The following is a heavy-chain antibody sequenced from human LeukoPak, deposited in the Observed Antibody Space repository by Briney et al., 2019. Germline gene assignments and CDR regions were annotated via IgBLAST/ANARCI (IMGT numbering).Heavy chain of an antibody. D-gene: IGHD6-13*01. V-gene: IGHV5-51*01. CDR1: GYSFTSYW. J-gene: IGHJ5*02. CDR2: IYPGDSDT. Sequence: GESLKISCKGSGYSFTSYWIGWVRQMPGKGLEWMGIIYPGDSDTRYSPSFQGQVTISADKSISTAYLQWSSLKASDTAMYYCARHPQYSSRGPAGNWFDPWGQGTLVTVSS. CDR3: ARHPQYSSRGPAGNWFDP.